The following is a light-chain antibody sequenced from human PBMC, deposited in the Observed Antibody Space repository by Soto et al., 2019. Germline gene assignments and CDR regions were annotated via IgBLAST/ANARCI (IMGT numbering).Light chain of an antibody. CDR3: QQYYSTPYT. J-gene: IGKJ2*01. V-gene: IGKV4-1*01. CDR1: QSVLYSSNNKNY. CDR2: WAS. Sequence: DIVMTQFPDSLAVSLGERATINCKSRQSVLYSSNNKNYLAWYQQKPGQPPKLLIYWASTRESGVPDQFSGSGSGTDFTLTISSLQAEDVAVYYCQQYYSTPYTFGQGTKLEIK.